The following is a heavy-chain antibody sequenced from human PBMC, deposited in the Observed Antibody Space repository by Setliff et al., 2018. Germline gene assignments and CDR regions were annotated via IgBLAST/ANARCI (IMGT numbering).Heavy chain of an antibody. D-gene: IGHD5-12*01. Sequence: ASVKVSCKASGYTFRQSIVSWVRQAPGQGLEWLGWIGVYSGNTYSAQRFQGRVSLTTDESTNTAYLELRGLRSDDTAVYYCTKDLKKWLQFGWYFDLWGRGTLVTVSS. V-gene: IGHV1-18*01. J-gene: IGHJ2*01. CDR2: IGVYSGNT. CDR3: TKDLKKWLQFGWYFDL. CDR1: GYTFRQSI.